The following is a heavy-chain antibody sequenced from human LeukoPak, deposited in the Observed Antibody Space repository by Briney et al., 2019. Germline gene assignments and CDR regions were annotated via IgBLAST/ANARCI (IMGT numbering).Heavy chain of an antibody. CDR1: GGSISGSY. J-gene: IGHJ4*02. V-gene: IGHV4-59*01. CDR3: ARGETYYHDTSGYFILDY. D-gene: IGHD3-22*01. Sequence: PSETLSLTCLVSGGSISGSYWSWIRQPPGKGLEWIGYIHYTGSTDYNPSLRSRVTLSIDMSQNQFSLSLSSVTAADTAVYYCARGETYYHDTSGYFILDYWGQGTLVTVSS. CDR2: IHYTGST.